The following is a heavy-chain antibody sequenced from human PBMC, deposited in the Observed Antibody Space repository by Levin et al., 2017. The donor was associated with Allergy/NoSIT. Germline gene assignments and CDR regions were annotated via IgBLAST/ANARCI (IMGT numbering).Heavy chain of an antibody. J-gene: IGHJ3*02. CDR3: AKKGYSGYDFGAFDI. CDR1: GFTFSSYA. V-gene: IGHV3-23*01. Sequence: SCAASGFTFSSYAMSWVRQAPGKGLEWVSAISGSGGSTYYADSVKGRFTISRDNSKNTLYLQMNSLRAEDTAVYYCAKKGYSGYDFGAFDIWGQGTMVTVSS. D-gene: IGHD5-12*01. CDR2: ISGSGGST.